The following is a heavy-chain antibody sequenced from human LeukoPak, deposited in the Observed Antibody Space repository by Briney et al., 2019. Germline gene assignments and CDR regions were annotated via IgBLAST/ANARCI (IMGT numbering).Heavy chain of an antibody. J-gene: IGHJ4*02. CDR3: ARGRRYSGYDSLGY. V-gene: IGHV1-2*02. Sequence: ASVKVSCKASGYTFTGYYMHWVRQAPGQGLEWMGWINPNSGATNYAQKFQGRVTMTRDTSISTASMELSSLRSEDTAVYFCARGRRYSGYDSLGYWGQGTLVTVSS. D-gene: IGHD5-12*01. CDR2: INPNSGAT. CDR1: GYTFTGYY.